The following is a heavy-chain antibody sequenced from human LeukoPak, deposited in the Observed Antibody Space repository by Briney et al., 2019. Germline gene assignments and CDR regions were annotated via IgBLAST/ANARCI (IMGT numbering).Heavy chain of an antibody. CDR1: GGTFSSYA. V-gene: IGHV1-69*01. J-gene: IGHJ1*01. Sequence: SVKVSCKASGGTFSSYAISWVRQAPGQGLEWMGGIIPIFGTANYAQKFQGRVTITADESTSTAYMELSSLRSEDTAVYYCARDLPHLRYCSSTSCPRAKYFQHWARAPWSPSPQ. D-gene: IGHD2-2*01. CDR2: IIPIFGTA. CDR3: ARDLPHLRYCSSTSCPRAKYFQH.